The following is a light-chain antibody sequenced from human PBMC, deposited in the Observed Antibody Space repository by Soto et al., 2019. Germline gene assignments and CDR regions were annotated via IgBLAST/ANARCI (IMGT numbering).Light chain of an antibody. CDR2: LGS. J-gene: IGKJ1*01. CDR3: MQSLHTPLT. V-gene: IGKV2-28*01. Sequence: DMVMTQSPLSLPVTPGEPASISCRSSQSLSNRNGYNCLEWYLQKPGQSPQLLIYLGSNRASGVPDKFSGSGSGTDFTLKISRVEAEDVGVYFCMQSLHTPLTFGQGTKVEIK. CDR1: QSLSNRNGYNC.